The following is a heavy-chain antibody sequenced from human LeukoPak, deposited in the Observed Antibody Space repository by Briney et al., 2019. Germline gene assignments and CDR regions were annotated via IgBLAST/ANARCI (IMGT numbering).Heavy chain of an antibody. CDR1: GFTFSSYG. V-gene: IGHV3-30*02. Sequence: GGSLRLSCAASGFTFSSYGMHWVRQAPGKGLEWVAFIRYDGSNKYYADSVEGRFTISRDNSKNTLYLQMNSLRAEDTAVYYCARQVDIASFDYWGQGTLVTVSS. CDR3: ARQVDIASFDY. D-gene: IGHD5-12*01. J-gene: IGHJ4*02. CDR2: IRYDGSNK.